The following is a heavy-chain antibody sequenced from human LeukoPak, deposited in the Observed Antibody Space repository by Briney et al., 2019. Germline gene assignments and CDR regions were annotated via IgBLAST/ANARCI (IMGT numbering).Heavy chain of an antibody. J-gene: IGHJ4*02. D-gene: IGHD2-15*01. Sequence: GGSLRLSCAASEFSVGSNYMTWVRQAPGKGLEWVSLIYSGGSTYYADSVKGRFTISRDNSKNTLYLQMNSLRAEDTAVYYCAKFGVVVAATFDYWGQGTLVTVSS. CDR3: AKFGVVVAATFDY. CDR2: IYSGGST. V-gene: IGHV3-66*01. CDR1: EFSVGSNY.